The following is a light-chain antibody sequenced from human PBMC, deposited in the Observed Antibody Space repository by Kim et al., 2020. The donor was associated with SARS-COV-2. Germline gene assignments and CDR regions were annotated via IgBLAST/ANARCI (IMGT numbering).Light chain of an antibody. CDR3: QRYVNWPLT. J-gene: IGKJ4*01. Sequence: EIVMTQSPATLSVSPGERATLSCRASRSVSSHLAWYQQKPGQGPRLLIYGASTRATGVPDRFSGSGSGTDFTLTISCLHSEDFAVYYCQRYVNWPLTFGGGTKVDIK. CDR1: RSVSSH. CDR2: GAS. V-gene: IGKV3-15*01.